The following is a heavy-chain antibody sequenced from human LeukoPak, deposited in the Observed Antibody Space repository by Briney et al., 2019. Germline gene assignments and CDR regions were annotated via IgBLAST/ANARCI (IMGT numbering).Heavy chain of an antibody. J-gene: IGHJ6*02. CDR1: GYTFTGYY. CDR3: ARVWPTYGMDV. D-gene: IGHD1-1*01. CDR2: INPSGGST. Sequence: ASVKVSCKASGYTFTGYYMHWVRQAPGQGLEWMGIINPSGGSTSYVQKFQGRVTMTRDTSTSTVYMELRSLRSDDTAVYYCARVWPTYGMDVWGQGTTVTVSS. V-gene: IGHV1-46*01.